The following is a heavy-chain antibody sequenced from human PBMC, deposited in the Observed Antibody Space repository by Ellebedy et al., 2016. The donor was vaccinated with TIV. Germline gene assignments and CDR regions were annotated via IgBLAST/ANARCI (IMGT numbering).Heavy chain of an antibody. CDR1: GFTFSSYS. D-gene: IGHD3-9*01. J-gene: IGHJ4*02. CDR2: IGSTGTPI. Sequence: GGSLRLXXAASGFTFSSYSMNWVRQALGKGLEWLSYIGSTGTPILYADSVKGRFTTSRDNAENSLYLQMNSLTDEDTAVYYCARDFDWNFDYWGQGTLVTVSS. V-gene: IGHV3-48*02. CDR3: ARDFDWNFDY.